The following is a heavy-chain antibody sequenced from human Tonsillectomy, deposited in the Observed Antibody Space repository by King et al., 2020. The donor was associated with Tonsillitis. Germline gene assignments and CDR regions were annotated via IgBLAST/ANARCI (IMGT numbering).Heavy chain of an antibody. CDR2: INWNGGST. J-gene: IGHJ4*02. D-gene: IGHD3-9*01. CDR1: GFTFDDYG. Sequence: VQLVESGGGVVRPGGSLRLSCAASGFTFDDYGMSWVRQAPGKGLEWVSGINWNGGSTGYADSVKGRFTISRDNAKNSLYLQMNSLRAEDTALYYCARGGPAAFRFYLTGYRGLDYWGKGTLVTVSS. CDR3: ARGGPAAFRFYLTGYRGLDY. V-gene: IGHV3-20*04.